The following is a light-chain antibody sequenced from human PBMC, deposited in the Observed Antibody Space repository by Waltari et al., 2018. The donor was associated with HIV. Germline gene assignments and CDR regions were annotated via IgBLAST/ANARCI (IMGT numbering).Light chain of an antibody. Sequence: DIQMTQSPSTLSASVGDRVTITCRASQSFSSWLAWYQQKPGKAPKLLIYDASNLETGVPSRFSGSGSGTDFTFTISSLQPEDIATYYCQQYDNLLTFGPGTKVDIK. V-gene: IGKV1-33*01. CDR1: QSFSSW. CDR2: DAS. J-gene: IGKJ3*01. CDR3: QQYDNLLT.